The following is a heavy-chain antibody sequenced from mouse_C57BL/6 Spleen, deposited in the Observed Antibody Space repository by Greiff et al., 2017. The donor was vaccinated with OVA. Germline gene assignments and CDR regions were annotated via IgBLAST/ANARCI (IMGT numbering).Heavy chain of an antibody. CDR2: IDPSDSYT. D-gene: IGHD3-2*02. Sequence: QVQLQQPGAELVMPGASVKLSCKASGYTFTSYWMHWVKQRPGQGLEWIGEIDPSDSYTNYNQKFKGKSTLTVDKSSSTAYMQLSSLTSEDSAVYYCARYSSGFDYWGKGTTLTVSS. CDR1: GYTFTSYW. V-gene: IGHV1-69*01. CDR3: ARYSSGFDY. J-gene: IGHJ2*01.